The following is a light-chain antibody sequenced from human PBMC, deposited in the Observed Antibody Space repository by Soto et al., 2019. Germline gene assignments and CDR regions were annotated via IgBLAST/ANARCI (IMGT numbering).Light chain of an antibody. CDR1: QSVSSTN. J-gene: IGKJ1*01. CDR2: GAS. V-gene: IGKV3-20*01. CDR3: QQYGASPWT. Sequence: EIVLTQSPGTLSLSPGEGATLSCRASQSVSSTNLAWYQQRPGQAPRLLIFGASNRATGVPDRFSGSGSGTDFTLAISRLEPEDFAVYHCQQYGASPWTFGQGTKVEVK.